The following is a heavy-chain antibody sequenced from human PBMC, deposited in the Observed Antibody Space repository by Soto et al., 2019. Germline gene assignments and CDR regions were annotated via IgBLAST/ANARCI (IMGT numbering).Heavy chain of an antibody. Sequence: PGESLKISCKGSGYSFTSYWIGWVRQMPWKGLEWMGIIYPGDSDTRYSPSFQGQVTISADKSISTAYLQWSSLKASDTAMYYCARSMVRGVISHSHNFDYWGQGTLVTVSS. V-gene: IGHV5-51*01. CDR2: IYPGDSDT. CDR3: ARSMVRGVISHSHNFDY. CDR1: GYSFTSYW. J-gene: IGHJ4*02. D-gene: IGHD3-10*01.